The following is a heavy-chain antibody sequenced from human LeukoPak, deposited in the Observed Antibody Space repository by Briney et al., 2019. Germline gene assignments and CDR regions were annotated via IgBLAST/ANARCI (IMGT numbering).Heavy chain of an antibody. Sequence: SETLSLTCTVSGGSISSGDYYWSWIRQPPGKGLEWIGNIYYTGSTYYKPSLKIRITISLDTSKNQFSLNLSSVTVADTAVYYCARGRGVGNIWGQGTVVTVSP. CDR1: GGSISSGDYY. CDR2: IYYTGST. CDR3: ARGRGVGNI. J-gene: IGHJ3*02. D-gene: IGHD6-25*01. V-gene: IGHV4-30-4*08.